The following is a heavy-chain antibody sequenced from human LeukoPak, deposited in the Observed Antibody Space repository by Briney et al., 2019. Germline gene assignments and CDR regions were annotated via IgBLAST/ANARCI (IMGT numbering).Heavy chain of an antibody. CDR2: IYHSGST. CDR3: ARDTTMVRGVIIT. Sequence: SGTLSLTCAVSGGSISSSNWWSWVRQPPGKGLEWIGEIYHSGSTNYNPSLKSRVTIPVDKSKNQFSLKLSSVTAADTAVYYCARDTTMVRGVIITWGQGTLVTVSS. D-gene: IGHD3-10*01. CDR1: GGSISSSNW. V-gene: IGHV4-4*02. J-gene: IGHJ4*02.